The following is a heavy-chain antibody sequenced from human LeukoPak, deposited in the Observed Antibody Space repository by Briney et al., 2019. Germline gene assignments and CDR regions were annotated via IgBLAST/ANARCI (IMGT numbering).Heavy chain of an antibody. CDR3: ASGLVGKDYGDYGLDY. D-gene: IGHD4-17*01. Sequence: ASVKVSCKASGYTFTGYYMHWVRQAPGQGLEWMGWINPNSGGTNYAQKFQGRVTMTRDTSISTAYMELSRLRSDDTAVYYCASGLVGKDYGDYGLDYWGQGTRVTVSS. CDR2: INPNSGGT. J-gene: IGHJ4*02. CDR1: GYTFTGYY. V-gene: IGHV1-2*02.